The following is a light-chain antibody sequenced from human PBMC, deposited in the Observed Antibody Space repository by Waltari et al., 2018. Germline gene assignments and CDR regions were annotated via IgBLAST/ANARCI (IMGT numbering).Light chain of an antibody. CDR1: NNDVGASQF. J-gene: IGLJ2*01. CDR2: DVT. Sequence: SALTQPASVSGSPGQSITISCPGPNNDVGASQFVSWYQQHPGRAPQTMIYDVTERPSGISYRFSGSKSANTASLTISGLLPEDEAIYYCCSFTATHTLLFGGGTTVTVL. CDR3: CSFTATHTLL. V-gene: IGLV2-14*03.